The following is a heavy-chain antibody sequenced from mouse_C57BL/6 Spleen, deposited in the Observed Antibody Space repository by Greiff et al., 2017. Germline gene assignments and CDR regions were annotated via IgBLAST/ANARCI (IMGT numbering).Heavy chain of an antibody. J-gene: IGHJ2*01. CDR2: IDPSDSYT. CDR3: ARSKSYYSFGC. Sequence: QVQLQQPGAELVKPGASVKLSCKASGYTFTSYWMQWVKQRPGQGLEWIGEIDPSDSYTNYNQKFKGKATLTVDTSSSTAYMQLSSLTSEDSAVYYCARSKSYYSFGCWGRGATLTVS. V-gene: IGHV1-50*01. D-gene: IGHD1-1*01. CDR1: GYTFTSYW.